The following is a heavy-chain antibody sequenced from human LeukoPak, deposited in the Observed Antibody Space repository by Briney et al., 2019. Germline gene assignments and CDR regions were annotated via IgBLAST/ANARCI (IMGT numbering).Heavy chain of an antibody. D-gene: IGHD3-22*01. CDR2: IYNSGST. CDR1: GGSISGSTYY. V-gene: IGHV4-39*01. J-gene: IGHJ1*01. Sequence: PSETLSLTCTVSGGSISGSTYYWGWIRQPPGKGLQWIGSIYNSGSTDYNPSLKSRVAIFVDTSKNQFSLRLSSVTAADTAVYYSARHDYYHSSGYFSPYFQHWGQGTLVTVSS. CDR3: ARHDYYHSSGYFSPYFQH.